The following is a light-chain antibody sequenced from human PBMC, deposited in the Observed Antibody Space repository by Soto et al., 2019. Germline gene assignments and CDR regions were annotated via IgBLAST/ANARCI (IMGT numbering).Light chain of an antibody. Sequence: QSALTQPASVSGSPGQSITISCTGTSSDVGSYNLVSWYQQHPGEVPKLMIYEGNKRPSGVSIRFSGSRSGNTASLTISGLQTEDEADYSCCSYAGDTTYVFGTGTKVTVL. J-gene: IGLJ1*01. V-gene: IGLV2-23*01. CDR3: CSYAGDTTYV. CDR2: EGN. CDR1: SSDVGSYNL.